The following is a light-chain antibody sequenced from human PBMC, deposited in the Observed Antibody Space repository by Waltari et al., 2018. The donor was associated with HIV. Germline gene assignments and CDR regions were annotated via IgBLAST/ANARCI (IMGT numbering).Light chain of an antibody. CDR1: KSNLGNNF. Sequence: QPKMTQAPSASKTPGQRITMSCSGSKSNLGNNFIYWYQQIQGAAPRLVIARNDQRPAGVPDRFSGTKSGTSAFLAITNLRLDDEATYVCASWDDNLRHWVFGGGTKLTVL. CDR2: RND. CDR3: ASWDDNLRHWV. V-gene: IGLV1-47*01. J-gene: IGLJ3*02.